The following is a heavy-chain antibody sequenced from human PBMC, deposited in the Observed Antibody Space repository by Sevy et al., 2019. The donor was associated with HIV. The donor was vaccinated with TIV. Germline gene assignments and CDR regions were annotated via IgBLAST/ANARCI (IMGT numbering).Heavy chain of an antibody. D-gene: IGHD6-13*01. V-gene: IGHV3-53*01. CDR3: ARDTAGNRYGMDV. J-gene: IGHJ6*02. CDR1: GFTVSSNY. CDR2: IYSGGST. Sequence: GGSLRLSCAASGFTVSSNYMSWVRQAPGKGPEWVSIIYSGGSTYYTDSVKGRFTISRDNSKNALFLQMNSLRAEDPAVYYCARDTAGNRYGMDVWGQGTTVTVSS.